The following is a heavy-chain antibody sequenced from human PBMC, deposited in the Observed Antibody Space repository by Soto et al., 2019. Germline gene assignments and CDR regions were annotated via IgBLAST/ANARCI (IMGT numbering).Heavy chain of an antibody. D-gene: IGHD3-3*02. CDR3: ARGFSIDWYTYYFDY. Sequence: QVQLQESGPGLVKPSETLSLTCTVSGASISGYHWSWIRQPPGKGLECLGYISYSGSTNYNPSLQSRVTMAIDTSKNQFSLKLNSVTAADTAVYYCARGFSIDWYTYYFDYWGQGPLVTVSS. CDR2: ISYSGST. CDR1: GASISGYH. V-gene: IGHV4-59*08. J-gene: IGHJ4*02.